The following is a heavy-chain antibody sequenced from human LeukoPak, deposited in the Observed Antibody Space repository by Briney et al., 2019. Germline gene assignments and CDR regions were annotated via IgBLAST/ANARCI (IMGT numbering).Heavy chain of an antibody. CDR2: IYSGGST. CDR3: ARERAVAGVDY. J-gene: IGHJ4*02. Sequence: GGSLRLSCAASGFTVSSNYMSWVRQASGKGLEWVSVIYSGGSTYYADSVKGRFTISRDNSKNTLYLQMNSLRAEDTAVYYCARERAVAGVDYWGQGTLVTVSS. D-gene: IGHD6-19*01. V-gene: IGHV3-66*02. CDR1: GFTVSSNY.